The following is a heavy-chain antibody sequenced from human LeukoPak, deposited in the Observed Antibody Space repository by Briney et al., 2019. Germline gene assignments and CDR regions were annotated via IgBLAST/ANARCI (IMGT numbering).Heavy chain of an antibody. V-gene: IGHV4-39*01. Sequence: SETLSLTCTVSGGSISSRSFYWGCVRQPPGKGLEWLGCISYSGSSYYDPSLKSRVTISVDTSKNQFSLKLSSVTAADTAVYYCARRRDSSGYSADAFDTWGQGTLVTVS. D-gene: IGHD3-22*01. CDR1: GGSISSRSFY. CDR2: ISYSGSS. J-gene: IGHJ3*02. CDR3: ARRRDSSGYSADAFDT.